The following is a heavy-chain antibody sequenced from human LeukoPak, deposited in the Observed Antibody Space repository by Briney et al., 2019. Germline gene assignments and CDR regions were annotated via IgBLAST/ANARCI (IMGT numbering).Heavy chain of an antibody. CDR1: GFTFRTYW. D-gene: IGHD1-26*01. Sequence: GGSLRLSCAASGFTFRTYWMSWVRQAPGKGLEWVSSISSSSSYIYYADSVKGRFTISRDNAKNSLYLQMNSVRAEDTAVYYCARAYSETYGLGYYYMDVWGKGTTVTISS. J-gene: IGHJ6*03. V-gene: IGHV3-21*01. CDR3: ARAYSETYGLGYYYMDV. CDR2: ISSSSSYI.